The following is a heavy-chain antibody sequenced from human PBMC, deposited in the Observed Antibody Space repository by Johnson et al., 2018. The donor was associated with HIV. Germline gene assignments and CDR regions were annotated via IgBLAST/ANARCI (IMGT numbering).Heavy chain of an antibody. D-gene: IGHD3-16*01. V-gene: IGHV3-48*01. Sequence: EQLVESGGGLVKPGVSLRLSCAASGFTFNNAWMNWVRQTPGKGLEWVSYISSSGGTIYYADSVKGRFTISRDNSKNTLYLQMNSLRAEDTAVYYCAKGGRFDAFDIWGQGTMVTVSS. CDR3: AKGGRFDAFDI. J-gene: IGHJ3*02. CDR1: GFTFNNAW. CDR2: ISSSGGTI.